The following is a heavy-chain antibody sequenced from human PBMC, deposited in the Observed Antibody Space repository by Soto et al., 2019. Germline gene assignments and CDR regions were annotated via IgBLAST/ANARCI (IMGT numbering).Heavy chain of an antibody. CDR1: GGSISSRGYY. D-gene: IGHD2-2*01. CDR3: APSHWFAP. J-gene: IGHJ5*02. Sequence: QLQLQESGPGLVKPSETLSLTCTVSGGSISSRGYYWGWIRQPPGKGLEWIGPIYYSGSTYFNPSLKSLFTIPVHTSTNLFPLKLRAVTAADTAVYSCAPSHWFAPWGQGTRVTVSS. V-gene: IGHV4-39*01. CDR2: IYYSGST.